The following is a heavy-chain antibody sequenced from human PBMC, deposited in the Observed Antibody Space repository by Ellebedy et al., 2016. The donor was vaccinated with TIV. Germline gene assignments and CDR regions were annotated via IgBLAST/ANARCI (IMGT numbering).Heavy chain of an antibody. CDR2: ISYDGSNK. CDR3: AKLDSGSYHFDY. D-gene: IGHD1-26*01. CDR1: GFTFSSYG. Sequence: GGSLRLXXAASGFTFSSYGMHWVRQAPGKGLEWVAVISYDGSNKYYADSVKGRFTISRDNSKNTLYLQMNSLRAEDTAVYYCAKLDSGSYHFDYWGQGTLVTVSS. V-gene: IGHV3-30*18. J-gene: IGHJ4*02.